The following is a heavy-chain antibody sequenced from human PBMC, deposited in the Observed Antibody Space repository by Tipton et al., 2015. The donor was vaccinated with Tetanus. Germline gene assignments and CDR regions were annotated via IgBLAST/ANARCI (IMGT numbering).Heavy chain of an antibody. J-gene: IGHJ4*02. V-gene: IGHV3-15*07. CDR1: GLFFKNAW. Sequence: SLRLSCATSGLFFKNAWMNWVRQAPGKGLEWVGGIKSKTDGGTTDYAARVKDRFSISRDDSKNTLFLQMNSLRTEDTAVYYCATPGIVGSGSRFDYRGRGALVTVSS. D-gene: IGHD2/OR15-2a*01. CDR3: ATPGIVGSGSRFDY. CDR2: IKSKTDGGTT.